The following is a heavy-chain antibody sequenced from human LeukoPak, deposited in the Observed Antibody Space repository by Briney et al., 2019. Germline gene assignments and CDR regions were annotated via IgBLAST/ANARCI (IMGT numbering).Heavy chain of an antibody. D-gene: IGHD3-22*01. CDR3: ARDYYDSSGYYSGAMLRRVLRIDP. CDR1: GFTFSDYY. V-gene: IGHV3-11*01. J-gene: IGHJ5*02. Sequence: GGSLRLSCAASGFTFSDYYMSWIRQAPGKGLEWVSYISSSGSTIYYADSVKGRFTISRDNAKNSLYLQMNSLRAEDTAVYYCARDYYDSSGYYSGAMLRRVLRIDPWGQGTLVTVSS. CDR2: ISSSGSTI.